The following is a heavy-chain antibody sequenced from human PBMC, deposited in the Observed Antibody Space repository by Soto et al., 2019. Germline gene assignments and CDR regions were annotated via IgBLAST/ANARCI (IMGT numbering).Heavy chain of an antibody. CDR1: GGTFSTDS. V-gene: IGHV1-69*12. CDR3: ARRDEFGGNSDAFDF. J-gene: IGHJ3*01. CDR2: IIPIFGTS. D-gene: IGHD2-21*02. Sequence: QVHLVQSGAEVKKPGSSVRVSCKASGGTFSTDSINWLRQAPGQGLEWMGGIIPIFGTSDYAPRFQGRITITAEPFTRTAYMEPSSLIFQDAAGHYCARRDEFGGNSDAFDFWGQGTMVTVSS.